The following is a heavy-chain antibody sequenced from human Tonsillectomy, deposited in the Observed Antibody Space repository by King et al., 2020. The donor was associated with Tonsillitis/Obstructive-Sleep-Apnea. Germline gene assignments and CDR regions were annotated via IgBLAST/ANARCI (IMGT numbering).Heavy chain of an antibody. CDR3: ATAPNHYYDSSGNWFDP. J-gene: IGHJ5*02. CDR2: INHSGST. D-gene: IGHD3-22*01. V-gene: IGHV4-34*01. Sequence: HVQLQQWGAGLLKPSETLSLTCAVYGGSFSGYYWSWIRQPPGKGLEWIGEINHSGSTNYNPSLKSRVTISVDTSKNQFSLKLSSVTAADTAVYYCATAPNHYYDSSGNWFDPWGQGTLVTVSS. CDR1: GGSFSGYY.